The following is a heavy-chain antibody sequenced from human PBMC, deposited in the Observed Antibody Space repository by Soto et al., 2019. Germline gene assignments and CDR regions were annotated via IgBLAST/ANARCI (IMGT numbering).Heavy chain of an antibody. V-gene: IGHV3-11*01. J-gene: IGHJ4*02. CDR1: GVPFSDYY. D-gene: IGHD4-17*01. Sequence: GGSLRLSCAASGVPFSDYYIHWIRRAPGKGLEWISYISGNGEIIQYAASARGRFTISRDNAENSVYLEMDRLRAEDTALYYCARDVDADFRTDFDYWGRGTLVTVSS. CDR3: ARDVDADFRTDFDY. CDR2: ISGNGEII.